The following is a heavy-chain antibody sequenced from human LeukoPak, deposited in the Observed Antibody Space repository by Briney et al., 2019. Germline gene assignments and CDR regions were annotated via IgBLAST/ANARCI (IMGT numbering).Heavy chain of an antibody. CDR3: AKDVPNYNWFDP. J-gene: IGHJ5*02. Sequence: GGSLRLSCAASGFTFISYAMHWVRQAPGKGLEWVAFIRYDGSNKYYADSVKGRFTISRDNSKNTLYVQMNSLRVEDTAVYYCAKDVPNYNWFDPWGQGTLVTVSS. CDR2: IRYDGSNK. D-gene: IGHD3-10*02. V-gene: IGHV3-30*02. CDR1: GFTFISYA.